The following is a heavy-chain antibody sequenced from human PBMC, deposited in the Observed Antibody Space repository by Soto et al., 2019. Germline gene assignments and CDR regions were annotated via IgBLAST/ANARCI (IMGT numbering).Heavy chain of an antibody. Sequence: GGSLRLSCAGSGFIFMNYGMHWVRQAPGKGLEWVAVISYDGRNEYFADSVKGRFTISRDNSKNTLFLQMNSLRAEDTAVYYCAKAFNIQVRGVHPTDYWGQGTLVTVSS. V-gene: IGHV3-30*18. J-gene: IGHJ4*02. CDR2: ISYDGRNE. D-gene: IGHD3-10*01. CDR3: AKAFNIQVRGVHPTDY. CDR1: GFIFMNYG.